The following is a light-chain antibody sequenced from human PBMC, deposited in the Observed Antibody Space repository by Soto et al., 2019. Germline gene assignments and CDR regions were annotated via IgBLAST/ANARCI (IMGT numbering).Light chain of an antibody. CDR3: QQRYNWPLT. V-gene: IGKV3-11*01. Sequence: EIVLTQSPATLSLSPGERATLSCRASQSVSSSLAWYQQKPGQAPRLLFYGASNGATGIPARFSGTGSGTDFTLTISSLEPEDFAVYYCQQRYNWPLTFGGGTKVEIK. CDR2: GAS. J-gene: IGKJ4*01. CDR1: QSVSSS.